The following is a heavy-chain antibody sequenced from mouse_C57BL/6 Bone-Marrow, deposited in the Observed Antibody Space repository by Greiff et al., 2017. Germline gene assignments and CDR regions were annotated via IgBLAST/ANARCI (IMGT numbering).Heavy chain of an antibody. Sequence: VKLQQPGAELVKPGASVKLSCKASGYTFTSYWMHWVKQRPGQGLEWIGMIHPNSGSTNYNEKFKSKATLTVDKSSSTAYMQLSSLTSVDSTVYYSARPDDPSYYFDYWGQGTTLTVSS. J-gene: IGHJ2*01. CDR3: ARPDDPSYYFDY. D-gene: IGHD2-12*01. V-gene: IGHV1-64*01. CDR1: GYTFTSYW. CDR2: IHPNSGST.